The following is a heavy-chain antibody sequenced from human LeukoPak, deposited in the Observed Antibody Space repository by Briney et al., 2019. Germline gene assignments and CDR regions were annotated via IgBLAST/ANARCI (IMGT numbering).Heavy chain of an antibody. CDR3: VRAGGTYYVDY. CDR2: IGPNSGGT. J-gene: IGHJ4*02. Sequence: GASVKVSCKASGFTFTVSYIHWVRQAPGQGLEWMGWIGPNSGGTKYAQNFQGRVTMTRDTSISTAYMELSSLRSDDTAVYYCVRAGGTYYVDYWGQGTPVTVSS. CDR1: GFTFTVSY. V-gene: IGHV1-2*02.